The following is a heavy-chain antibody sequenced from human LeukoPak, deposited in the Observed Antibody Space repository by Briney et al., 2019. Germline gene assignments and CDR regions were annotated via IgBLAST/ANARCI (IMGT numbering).Heavy chain of an antibody. D-gene: IGHD3-22*01. CDR2: IFYTGST. V-gene: IGHV4-59*01. J-gene: IGHJ1*01. Sequence: PSETLSLTCTVSGDSITKYYWSWIRQPPGKGLEWIAYIFYTGSTNYNPSLRSRVTISVDTSKNQFSLKLNSVTAADTAVYYCASHSVDSSGYYREYFQHWGQGTLLTVSS. CDR1: GDSITKYY. CDR3: ASHSVDSSGYYREYFQH.